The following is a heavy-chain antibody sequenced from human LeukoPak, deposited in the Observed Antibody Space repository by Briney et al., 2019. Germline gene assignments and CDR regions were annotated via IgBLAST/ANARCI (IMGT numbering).Heavy chain of an antibody. D-gene: IGHD3-22*01. V-gene: IGHV4-61*01. CDR2: MYYSGGT. CDR3: ARGLYYYDSSYYYGYYFDY. J-gene: IGHJ4*02. CDR1: GGSVSSGTYY. Sequence: PSETLSLTCTVSGGSVSSGTYYWSWIRQPPGKGLEWIGYMYYSGGTNYNPSLKSRVTISVDTSKNQFSLKLSSVTAADTAMYYCARGLYYYDSSYYYGYYFDYWGQGTLVTVSS.